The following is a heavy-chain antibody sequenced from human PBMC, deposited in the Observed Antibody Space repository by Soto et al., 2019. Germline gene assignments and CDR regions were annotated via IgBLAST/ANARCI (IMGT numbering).Heavy chain of an antibody. CDR3: ARETYYYDSSGYYSFDY. D-gene: IGHD3-22*01. J-gene: IGHJ4*02. CDR1: GFTVSSNY. V-gene: IGHV3-53*01. Sequence: GGSLRLSCAASGFTVSSNYKSWVRQAPGKGLEWVSVIYSGGSTYYADSVKGRFTISRDNSKNTLYLQMNSLRAEDTAVYYCARETYYYDSSGYYSFDYRGQGTLVTVSS. CDR2: IYSGGST.